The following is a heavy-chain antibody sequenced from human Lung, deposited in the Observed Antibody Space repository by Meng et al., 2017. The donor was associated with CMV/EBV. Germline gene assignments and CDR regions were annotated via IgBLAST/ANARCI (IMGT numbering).Heavy chain of an antibody. Sequence: GSXKISXATSGFTFSSFGMNWVRQAPGKGLEWVALIRYDGSNEYYADSVRGRFTISRDISKNTLYLEMNSLRLDDTAVYYCARDSSTGFYYFDSWGQGTLVTVS. J-gene: IGHJ4*02. CDR3: ARDSSTGFYYFDS. V-gene: IGHV3-30*02. D-gene: IGHD6-19*01. CDR1: GFTFSSFG. CDR2: IRYDGSNE.